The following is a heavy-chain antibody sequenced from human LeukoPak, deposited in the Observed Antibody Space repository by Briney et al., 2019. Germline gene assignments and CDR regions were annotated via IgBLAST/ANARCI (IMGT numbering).Heavy chain of an antibody. Sequence: PSETLSLTCTVSGYSISRGYYWGWIRQPPGKGLEWIGSNFHSGSTYYNPSLKRRVTISVDTSKKQFSLKLSSVTAADTAVYYCAREEGGVDYDFWWAAGYFDYWGQGTLVTVSS. CDR2: NFHSGST. CDR1: GYSISRGYY. CDR3: AREEGGVDYDFWWAAGYFDY. D-gene: IGHD3-3*01. J-gene: IGHJ4*02. V-gene: IGHV4-38-2*02.